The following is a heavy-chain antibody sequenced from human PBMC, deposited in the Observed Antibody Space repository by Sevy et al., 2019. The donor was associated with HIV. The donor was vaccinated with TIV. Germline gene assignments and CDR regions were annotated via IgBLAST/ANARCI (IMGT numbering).Heavy chain of an antibody. CDR1: GYSFTSYW. CDR2: IYPGDSDT. D-gene: IGHD3-22*01. CDR3: ARRLASLYFYDSSGYSSHFDY. V-gene: IGHV5-51*01. Sequence: GESLKISCKGSGYSFTSYWIGWVRQMPGKGLEWMGIIYPGDSDTRHSPSFQGQVTISADKSISTAYLQWTSLRASDTAKYYCARRLASLYFYDSSGYSSHFDYWGQGTLVTVSS. J-gene: IGHJ4*02.